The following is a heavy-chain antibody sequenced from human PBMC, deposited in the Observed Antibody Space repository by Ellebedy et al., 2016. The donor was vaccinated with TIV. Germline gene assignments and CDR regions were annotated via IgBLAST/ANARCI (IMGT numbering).Heavy chain of an antibody. Sequence: MPSETLSLTCTVPGGSISNSDYYWNWIRQPPGKGLEWIGSIYYSGSAYYNPSLKSRVTVSVDPSKNQFYLNLSSVTAADTAVYYCARDPALPRGRFDTWGQGTLVSVSS. CDR2: IYYSGSA. CDR3: ARDPALPRGRFDT. V-gene: IGHV4-39*07. CDR1: GGSISNSDYY. J-gene: IGHJ5*02.